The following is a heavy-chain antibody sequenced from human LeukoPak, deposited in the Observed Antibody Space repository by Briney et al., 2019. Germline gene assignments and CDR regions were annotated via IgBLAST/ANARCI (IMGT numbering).Heavy chain of an antibody. CDR1: GYTFTSYA. CDR3: ARGLGYDILTGSPLFDY. Sequence: ASVKVSCKASGYTFTSYAMNWVRQAPGQGLEWMGWINTNTGNPTYAQGFTGRFVFSLDTSVSTAYLQISSLKAEDTAVYYCARGLGYDILTGSPLFDYWAREPWSPSPQ. CDR2: INTNTGNP. V-gene: IGHV7-4-1*02. D-gene: IGHD3-9*01. J-gene: IGHJ4*02.